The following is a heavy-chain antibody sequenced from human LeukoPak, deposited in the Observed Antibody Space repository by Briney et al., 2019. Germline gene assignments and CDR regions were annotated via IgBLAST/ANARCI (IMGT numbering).Heavy chain of an antibody. CDR3: ARGQGAVTTH. V-gene: IGHV4-34*01. CDR2: INHSGSA. J-gene: IGHJ4*02. D-gene: IGHD4-17*01. CDR1: GGSFSGYY. Sequence: PSETLSLTCAVSGGSFSGYYWTWIRQPPGKGLEWIGEINHSGSANYNPSLKSRVTISLDTSKNQFSLKLSSVTAADTAVYYCARGQGAVTTHWGQGTLVTVSS.